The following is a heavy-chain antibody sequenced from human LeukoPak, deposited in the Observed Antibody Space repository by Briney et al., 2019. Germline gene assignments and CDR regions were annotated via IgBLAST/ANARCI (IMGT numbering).Heavy chain of an antibody. CDR1: GFTFSSYE. Sequence: GGSLRLSCAASGFTFSSYEMNWVRQAPGKGLEWVSYISSSGSTIYYADSVKGRFTISRDNAKNSLDLQINSLRAEDTAVYYCARDNSGSGSRGYYFDYWGQGTLVTVSS. J-gene: IGHJ4*02. D-gene: IGHD5-12*01. CDR3: ARDNSGSGSRGYYFDY. V-gene: IGHV3-48*03. CDR2: ISSSGSTI.